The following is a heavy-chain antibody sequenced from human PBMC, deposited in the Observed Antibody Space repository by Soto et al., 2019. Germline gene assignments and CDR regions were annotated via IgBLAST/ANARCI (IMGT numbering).Heavy chain of an antibody. CDR3: AKDPAAAKTSWFDP. CDR1: GFTFSSYA. Sequence: PGGSLRLSCAASGFTFSSYAMSWVRQAPGKGLEWVSAISGSGGSTYYADSAKGRFTISRDNSKNTLYLQMNSLRAEDTAVYYCAKDPAAAKTSWFDPWGQGTLVTVSS. V-gene: IGHV3-23*01. J-gene: IGHJ5*02. D-gene: IGHD2-2*01. CDR2: ISGSGGST.